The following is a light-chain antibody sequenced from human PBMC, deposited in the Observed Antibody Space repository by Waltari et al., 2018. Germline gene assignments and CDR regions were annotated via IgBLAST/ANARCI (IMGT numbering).Light chain of an antibody. CDR2: DNS. CDR3: ASWDDSLRGRV. J-gene: IGLJ2*01. V-gene: IGLV1-47*01. CDR1: HSNIGSNF. Sequence: QSVLTQPPSMSGTPGQRVTISCSGSHSNIGSNFVYWYQQFPGMAPRLLIFDNSRRPSGVPDRFSASKAGASASLAISGLRSEDEAHYHCASWDDSLRGRVFGGGTRLTVL.